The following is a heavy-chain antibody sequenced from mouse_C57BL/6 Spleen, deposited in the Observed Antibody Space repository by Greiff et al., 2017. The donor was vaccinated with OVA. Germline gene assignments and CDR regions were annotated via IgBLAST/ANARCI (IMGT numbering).Heavy chain of an antibody. V-gene: IGHV1-64*01. J-gene: IGHJ2*01. D-gene: IGHD1-1*01. CDR2: IHPNSGST. CDR3: ASDYYCRRGSCY. Sequence: QVQLQQPGAELVKPGASVKLSCKASGYTFTSYWMHWVKQRPGQGLEWIGMIHPNSGSTNYNEKFKSKATLTVDKSYSTAYMQLSCLTSEDSAVYYCASDYYCRRGSCYWGPGTTLTVSS. CDR1: GYTFTSYW.